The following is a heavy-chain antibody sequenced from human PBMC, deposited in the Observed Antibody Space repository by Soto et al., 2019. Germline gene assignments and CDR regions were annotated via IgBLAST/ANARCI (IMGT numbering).Heavy chain of an antibody. CDR2: IYGGNGDT. Sequence: ASVKVSCKASGYTFSIYAIHWVRQAPGQRLEWMGWIYGGNGDTEYSQKFQGRVTITSDTSASTAYMELSSLRSEDTAMYYCARDPINGPYYLDSWGQGTLVTVSS. CDR1: GYTFSIYA. V-gene: IGHV1-3*01. J-gene: IGHJ4*02. D-gene: IGHD2-8*01. CDR3: ARDPINGPYYLDS.